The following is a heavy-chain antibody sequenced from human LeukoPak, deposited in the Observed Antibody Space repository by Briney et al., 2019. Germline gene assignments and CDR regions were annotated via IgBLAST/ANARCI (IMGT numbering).Heavy chain of an antibody. Sequence: APVKVSCKASGYTFTGYYMHWVRQAPGQGLEWMGWISAYNGNTNYAQKLQGRVTMTTDTSTSTAYMELRSLRSDDTAVYYCARVRRWHPQERMIESAESLYYFDYWGQGTLVTVSS. V-gene: IGHV1-18*04. CDR3: ARVRRWHPQERMIESAESLYYFDY. CDR2: ISAYNGNT. CDR1: GYTFTGYY. D-gene: IGHD3-22*01. J-gene: IGHJ4*02.